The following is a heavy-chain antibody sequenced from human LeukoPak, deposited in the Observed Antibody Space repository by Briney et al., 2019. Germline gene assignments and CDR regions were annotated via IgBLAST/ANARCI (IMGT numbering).Heavy chain of an antibody. CDR3: ARGDYYDSSGRN. CDR1: GGSISGYY. CDR2: IYYSGST. D-gene: IGHD3-22*01. V-gene: IGHV4-59*01. J-gene: IGHJ4*02. Sequence: SETLSLTCTVSGGSISGYYWSWIWQPPGKGLEWIGYIYYSGSTNYNPSLKSRVTISVDTSKNQFSLKLSSVTAADTAVYYCARGDYYDSSGRNWGQGTLVTVSS.